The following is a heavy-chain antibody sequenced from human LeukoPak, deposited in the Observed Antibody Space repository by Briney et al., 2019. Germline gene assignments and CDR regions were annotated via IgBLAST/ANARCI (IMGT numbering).Heavy chain of an antibody. V-gene: IGHV3-23*01. CDR3: SYCRPSIDY. D-gene: IGHD6-6*01. CDR1: GFTFSSYA. Sequence: PGGSLRLSCAASGFTFSSYAMSWVRQAPGKGLEWVSAISGSGGSTYYADSVKGRFTISRDNSKNTLYLQMNSPRAEDTAVYYWSYCRPSIDYWGQGTQVAVPS. J-gene: IGHJ4*02. CDR2: ISGSGGST.